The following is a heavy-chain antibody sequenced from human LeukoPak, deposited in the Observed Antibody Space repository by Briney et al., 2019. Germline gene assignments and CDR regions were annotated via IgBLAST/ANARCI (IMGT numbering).Heavy chain of an antibody. Sequence: SETLSLTCTVSGYSMSSGYYWGWIRQPPGKGLQWIGSIFHSGNSYYNPSLKSRVTISVDTSENQFSLKLSSVTAADTAVYYCARGRGSGPLLVWNYYYYYMDVWGKGTTVTVSS. CDR2: IFHSGNS. CDR3: ARGRGSGPLLVWNYYYYYMDV. CDR1: GYSMSSGYY. J-gene: IGHJ6*03. V-gene: IGHV4-38-2*02. D-gene: IGHD3-3*01.